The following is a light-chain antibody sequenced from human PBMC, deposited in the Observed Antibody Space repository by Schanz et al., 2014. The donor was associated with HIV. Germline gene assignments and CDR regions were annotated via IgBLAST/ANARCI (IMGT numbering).Light chain of an antibody. V-gene: IGKV3-20*01. CDR1: QSVINNY. CDR3: QQYGGSPLIT. Sequence: EIVLTQSPGTLSLSPGERATLSCRASQSVINNYLSWYQQKPGQAPRLLIYAASSRATGVPDRFSGSGSGTDFTLYISTLEPEDSAVYYCQQYGGSPLITFGQGTRLEI. CDR2: AAS. J-gene: IGKJ5*01.